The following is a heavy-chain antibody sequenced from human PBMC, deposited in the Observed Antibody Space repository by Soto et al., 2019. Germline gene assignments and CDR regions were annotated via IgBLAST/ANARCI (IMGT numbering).Heavy chain of an antibody. CDR3: ARGGGPPGYCSGGSCYQPSQHDY. CDR1: GGSFSGYY. CDR2: INHSGST. J-gene: IGHJ4*02. V-gene: IGHV4-34*01. Sequence: SETLSLTCAVYGGSFSGYYWSWIRQPPGRGLEWIGEINHSGSTNYNPSLKSRVTISVDTSKNQFSLKLSSVTAADTAVYYCARGGGPPGYCSGGSCYQPSQHDYWGQGTLVTVSS. D-gene: IGHD2-15*01.